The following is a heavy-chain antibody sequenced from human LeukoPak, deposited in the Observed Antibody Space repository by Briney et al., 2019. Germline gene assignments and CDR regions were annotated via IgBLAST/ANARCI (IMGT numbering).Heavy chain of an antibody. CDR1: GFIFSRYG. D-gene: IGHD6-19*01. CDR2: ISCSGGTT. V-gene: IGHV3-23*01. J-gene: IGHJ4*02. CDR3: AKDHLPGIVVADRDY. Sequence: GGSLRLSCAASGFIFSRYGMSWVRQAPGKGLELVSAISCSGGTTYYADSVKGRFTISRDNSKNTLYLQINSLRAEDTAVYYCAKDHLPGIVVADRDYWGLGTLVTVSS.